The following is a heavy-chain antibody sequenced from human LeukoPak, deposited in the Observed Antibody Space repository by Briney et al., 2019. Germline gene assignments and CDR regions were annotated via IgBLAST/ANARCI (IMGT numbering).Heavy chain of an antibody. V-gene: IGHV3-7*01. CDR3: ARDWPSHNWNDEVGAFDI. Sequence: PGGSLRLSCAASGFTFSSYWMSWVRQAPGKGLEWVANIKQDGSEKYYVDSVKGRFTISRDNAKNSLYLQMNSLRAEDTAVYYCARDWPSHNWNDEVGAFDIWGQGTMVTVSS. J-gene: IGHJ3*02. D-gene: IGHD1-1*01. CDR2: IKQDGSEK. CDR1: GFTFSSYW.